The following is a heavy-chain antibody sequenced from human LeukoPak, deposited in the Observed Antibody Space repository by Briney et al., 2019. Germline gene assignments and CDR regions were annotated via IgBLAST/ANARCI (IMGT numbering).Heavy chain of an antibody. D-gene: IGHD2-2*02. CDR3: ASFQPLLYGAGIS. Sequence: GESLRLSCAASGFTFSSYSMNWVRQAPGKGLEWVSSISSSSSYIYYADSVKGRFTISRDNAKNSLYLQMNSLRAEDTAVYYCASFQPLLYGAGISWGQGTLVTVSS. J-gene: IGHJ5*02. CDR1: GFTFSSYS. CDR2: ISSSSSYI. V-gene: IGHV3-21*01.